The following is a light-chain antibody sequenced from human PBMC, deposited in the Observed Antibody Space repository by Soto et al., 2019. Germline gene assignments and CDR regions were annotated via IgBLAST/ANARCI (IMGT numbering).Light chain of an antibody. Sequence: EIVMTQSPATLSVSPGERATLSCRASQSVSGNLAWYQQKPGQAPRLLIYGASTRATGIPARFSGSGSGTEFTLTLSSLQSEDFAVYYCQQYSTWITFGQGTRLEIK. CDR3: QQYSTWIT. CDR1: QSVSGN. V-gene: IGKV3-15*01. J-gene: IGKJ5*01. CDR2: GAS.